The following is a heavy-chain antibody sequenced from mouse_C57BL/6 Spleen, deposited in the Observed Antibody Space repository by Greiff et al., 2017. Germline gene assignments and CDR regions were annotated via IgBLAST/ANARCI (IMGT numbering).Heavy chain of an antibody. CDR2: IDPSDSYT. CDR1: GYTFTSYW. CDR3: ARTHNYYGSSYSFAY. J-gene: IGHJ3*01. Sequence: QVQLQQPGAELVKPGASVKLSCKASGYTFTSYWMQWVKQRPGQGLEWIGEIDPSDSYTNYNQKFKGKATLTVDTSSSTAYMQLSSLTSEDSAVYYCARTHNYYGSSYSFAYWGQGTLVTVSA. V-gene: IGHV1-50*01. D-gene: IGHD1-1*01.